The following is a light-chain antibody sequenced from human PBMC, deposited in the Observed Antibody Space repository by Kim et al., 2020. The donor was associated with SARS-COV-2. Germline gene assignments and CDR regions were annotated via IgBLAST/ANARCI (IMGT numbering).Light chain of an antibody. CDR3: QTWDSSSVI. CDR1: RLEDKY. Sequence: SYELTQPPSVSVSPGQTVSITCSGDRLEDKYVCWYQQKAGQSPVLLIYQDTKWPSGIPERFSGFISGNTATLTISGTQAMDEADYYCQTWDSSSVIFGGGTKLTVL. J-gene: IGLJ2*01. V-gene: IGLV3-1*01. CDR2: QDT.